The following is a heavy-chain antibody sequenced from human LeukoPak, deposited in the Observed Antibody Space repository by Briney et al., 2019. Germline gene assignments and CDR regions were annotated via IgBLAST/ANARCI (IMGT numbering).Heavy chain of an antibody. CDR3: ARDEPERTTISRPDDAFDI. D-gene: IGHD3-3*01. J-gene: IGHJ3*02. CDR1: GGSYSGYY. CDR2: INHSGST. V-gene: IGHV4-34*01. Sequence: PSETLSLXCAVYGGSYSGYYWSWIRQPPGEGLEWIGEINHSGSTNYNPSLKSRVTISVDTSKNQFSLKLSSVTAADTAVYYCARDEPERTTISRPDDAFDIWGQGTMVTVSS.